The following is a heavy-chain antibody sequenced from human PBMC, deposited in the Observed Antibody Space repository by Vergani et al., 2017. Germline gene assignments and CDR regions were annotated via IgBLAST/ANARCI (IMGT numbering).Heavy chain of an antibody. Sequence: QVQLVQSGAEVKKPGASVKVSCKASGYTFTSYAMHWVRQAPGQRLEWMGWINAGNDNTKYSQKFQGRVTITRDTSASTAYMELSSLRSEDTAVYYCARVSAAAGILLDYYGMDVWGQGTTVTVSS. D-gene: IGHD6-13*01. CDR1: GYTFTSYA. J-gene: IGHJ6*02. V-gene: IGHV1-3*01. CDR3: ARVSAAAGILLDYYGMDV. CDR2: INAGNDNT.